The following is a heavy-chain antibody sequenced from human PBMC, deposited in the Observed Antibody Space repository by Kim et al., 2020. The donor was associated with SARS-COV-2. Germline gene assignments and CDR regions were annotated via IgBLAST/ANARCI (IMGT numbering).Heavy chain of an antibody. CDR1: GFTFDDYA. Sequence: GGSLRLSCAASGFTFDDYAMHWVRQAPGKGLEWVSGISWNSGSIGYADSVKGRFTISRDNAKNSLYLQMNSLRAEDTALYYCAKSNPAADAGYDYGMEV. J-gene: IGHJ6*01. CDR2: ISWNSGSI. D-gene: IGHD6-13*01. CDR3: AKSNPAADAGYDYGMEV. V-gene: IGHV3-9*01.